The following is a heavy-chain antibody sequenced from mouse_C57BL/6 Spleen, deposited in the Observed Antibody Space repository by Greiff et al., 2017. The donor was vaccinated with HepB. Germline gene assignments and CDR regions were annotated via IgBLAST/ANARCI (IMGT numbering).Heavy chain of an antibody. CDR1: GFTFSSYG. J-gene: IGHJ1*03. CDR2: ISSGGSYT. V-gene: IGHV5-6*02. Sequence: EVKLVESGGDLVKPGGSLKLSCAASGFTFSSYGMSWVRQTPDKRLEWVATISSGGSYTYYPDSVKGRFTISRDNAKNTLYLQMSSLKSEDTAMYYCASRYGNYEYFDVWGTGTTVTVSS. D-gene: IGHD2-1*01. CDR3: ASRYGNYEYFDV.